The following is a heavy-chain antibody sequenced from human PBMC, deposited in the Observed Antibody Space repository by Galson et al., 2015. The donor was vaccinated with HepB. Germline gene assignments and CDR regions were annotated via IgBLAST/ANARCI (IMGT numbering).Heavy chain of an antibody. CDR2: ISYDGSNK. J-gene: IGHJ4*02. D-gene: IGHD1-26*01. V-gene: IGHV3-30-3*01. Sequence: SLRLSCAASGFTFSSYDMHWVRQAPGKGLEWVAVISYDGSNKYYADSVKGRFTISRDNSKNTLYLQMNSLRAEDTAVYYCASSIVGATHFDYWGQGTLVTVSS. CDR3: ASSIVGATHFDY. CDR1: GFTFSSYD.